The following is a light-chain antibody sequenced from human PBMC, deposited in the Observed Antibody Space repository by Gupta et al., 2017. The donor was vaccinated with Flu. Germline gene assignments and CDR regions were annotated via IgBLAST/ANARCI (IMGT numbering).Light chain of an antibody. CDR2: GAS. Sequence: LVTLSLSPVESTTLSCRASRGRSSNLAWYQQKPGQAPRLLIYGASTRASGVPARFSGSGSRTDFTLTIGSLESEDSAVYYCQQYDNWPHTFGQGTKVEIK. CDR1: RGRSSN. J-gene: IGKJ1*01. CDR3: QQYDNWPHT. V-gene: IGKV3-15*01.